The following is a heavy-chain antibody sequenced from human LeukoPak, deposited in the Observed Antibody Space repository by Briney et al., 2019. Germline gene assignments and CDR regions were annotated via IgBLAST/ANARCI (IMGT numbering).Heavy chain of an antibody. CDR1: GGSISSFY. CDR3: ARSRSQINGRWFDP. Sequence: PSETLSLTCTVSGGSISSFYWSWIRQPAGKGLEWIGRIYTSGSTDYNPSLKSRVTMSVDTSKNQFSLKLSSVTAADTAVYYCARSRSQINGRWFDPWGQGTLVTVSS. CDR2: IYTSGST. V-gene: IGHV4-4*07. J-gene: IGHJ5*02.